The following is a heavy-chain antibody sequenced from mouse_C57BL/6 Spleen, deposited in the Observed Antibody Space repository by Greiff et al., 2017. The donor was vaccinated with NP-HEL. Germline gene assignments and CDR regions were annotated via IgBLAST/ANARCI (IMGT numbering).Heavy chain of an antibody. J-gene: IGHJ4*01. D-gene: IGHD3-3*01. CDR3: AREGDEAMDY. CDR2: ISPNNGGT. Sequence: VHLKQSGPELVKPGASVKIPCKAPGYTFTDYNMEWVKQSHGKSLEWIGDISPNNGGTTYNQKFKGKATLTVDKSSSTAYMELRSLTSEDTAVYYCAREGDEAMDYWGQGTSVTVSS. V-gene: IGHV1-18*01. CDR1: GYTFTDYN.